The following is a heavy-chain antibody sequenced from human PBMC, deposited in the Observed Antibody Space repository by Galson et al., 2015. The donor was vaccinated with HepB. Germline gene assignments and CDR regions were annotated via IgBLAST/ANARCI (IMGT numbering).Heavy chain of an antibody. CDR1: GFSLNSSGVG. Sequence: PALVKPTQTLTLTCTFSGFSLNSSGVGVGWIRQPPGKALEWLALIYWNDNKRYSPSLKSRLTITKDTSKNQVVLTMTNMDPADTATYYCVHGYTNGWYALHSDDWGQGTLVTVSS. V-gene: IGHV2-5*01. CDR3: VHGYTNGWYALHSDD. CDR2: IYWNDNK. D-gene: IGHD6-19*01. J-gene: IGHJ4*02.